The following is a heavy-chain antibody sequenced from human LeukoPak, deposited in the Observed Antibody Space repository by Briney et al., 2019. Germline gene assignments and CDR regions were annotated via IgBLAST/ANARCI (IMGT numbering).Heavy chain of an antibody. J-gene: IGHJ4*02. V-gene: IGHV3-30*18. CDR2: ISYDGSNK. CDR3: AKDLGDYDGNSDLNY. Sequence: GGSLRLSCAASGFTFSNYGMHWVRQAPGKGLEWVAVISYDGSNKYYADSVKGRFTISRDNSKNTLYMQMNSLRAEDTAVYYCAKDLGDYDGNSDLNYWGQGTLVTVSS. CDR1: GFTFSNYG. D-gene: IGHD4-23*01.